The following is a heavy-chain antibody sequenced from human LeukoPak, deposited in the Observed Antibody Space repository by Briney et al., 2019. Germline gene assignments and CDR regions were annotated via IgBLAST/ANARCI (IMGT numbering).Heavy chain of an antibody. J-gene: IGHJ4*02. Sequence: PGGSLRLSCAASGFTFSTYAMTWVRQAPGKGLEWVSLISGTGGSTYYADSVKGRFTISRDNSKNSLYLQMNSLRTEDTALYHCAKEELDWTLATTPFDYWGQGTLVTVSS. D-gene: IGHD3/OR15-3a*01. CDR1: GFTFSTYA. CDR2: ISGTGGST. V-gene: IGHV3-23*01. CDR3: AKEELDWTLATTPFDY.